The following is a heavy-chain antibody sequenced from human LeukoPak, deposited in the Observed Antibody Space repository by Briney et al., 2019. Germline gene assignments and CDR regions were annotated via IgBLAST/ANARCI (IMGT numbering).Heavy chain of an antibody. CDR3: ATQPRYSSSSGSYYYYMDV. V-gene: IGHV3-23*01. CDR2: ISGSGGST. J-gene: IGHJ6*03. CDR1: GFTFSSYA. Sequence: PGGSLRLSCAASGFTFSSYAMGWFRQAPGKGLEWVSAISGSGGSTYYADSVKGRFTISRDNSKNTLYLQMNSLRAEDPAVYYCATQPRYSSSSGSYYYYMDVWGKGTTVTVSS. D-gene: IGHD6-6*01.